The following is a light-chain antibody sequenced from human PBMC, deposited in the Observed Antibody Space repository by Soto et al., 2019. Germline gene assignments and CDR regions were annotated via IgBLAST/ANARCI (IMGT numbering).Light chain of an antibody. V-gene: IGLV4-69*01. Sequence: QPVLTQSPSASASLGASVKLTCTLSRGHRSYAIAWLQLQPEKGPRYLMRLNSDGSHTKGDGIPDRFSGSSSGAERYLTISSLQSVDEADYYCQTWDTGIRVFGGGTKLTVL. J-gene: IGLJ2*01. CDR2: LNSDGSH. CDR1: RGHRSYA. CDR3: QTWDTGIRV.